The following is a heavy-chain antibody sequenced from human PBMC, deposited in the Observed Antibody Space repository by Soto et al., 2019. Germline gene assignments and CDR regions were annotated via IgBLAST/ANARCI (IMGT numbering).Heavy chain of an antibody. CDR2: ISSSSSYI. D-gene: IGHD3-16*02. Sequence: EVQLLESGGGLVQPGGSLRLSCAASGFTFSSYSMNWVRQAPGKGLEWVSSISSSSSYIYYADSVKGRFTISRDNAKNSLYLQMNSLRAEDTAVYYCARGGVSGYYFDYWGQGTLVTVSS. CDR3: ARGGVSGYYFDY. CDR1: GFTFSSYS. J-gene: IGHJ4*02. V-gene: IGHV3-21*01.